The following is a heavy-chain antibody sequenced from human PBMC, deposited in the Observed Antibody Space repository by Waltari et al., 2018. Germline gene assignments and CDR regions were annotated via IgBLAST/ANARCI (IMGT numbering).Heavy chain of an antibody. J-gene: IGHJ4*02. D-gene: IGHD5-12*01. CDR3: ARDQGWLQGGYFDY. V-gene: IGHV1-69*08. CDR1: GGNFSSYA. CDR2: IIPIFGTA. Sequence: QVQLVQSGAEVKKPGSSVKVSCKASGGNFSSYALSWVLQAPGQGLEWMGRIIPIFGTANYAQKFHGRVTITADKSTSTAYMELSSLRSEDTAVYYCARDQGWLQGGYFDYWGQGTLVTVSS.